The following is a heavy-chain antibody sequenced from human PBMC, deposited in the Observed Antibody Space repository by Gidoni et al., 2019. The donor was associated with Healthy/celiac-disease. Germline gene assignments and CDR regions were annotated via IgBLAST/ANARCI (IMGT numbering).Heavy chain of an antibody. D-gene: IGHD3-10*01. Sequence: QVQLQQWGAGLLKPSETLSLTCAVYGGSFSGYYWSWIRQPPGKGLEWIGEINHSGSTNYNPSLKSRVTISVDTSKNQFSLKLSSVTAADTAVYYCARGKAYYYGSGSYYNGNFLGYWGQGTLVTVSS. V-gene: IGHV4-34*01. CDR3: ARGKAYYYGSGSYYNGNFLGY. CDR2: INHSGST. CDR1: GGSFSGYY. J-gene: IGHJ4*02.